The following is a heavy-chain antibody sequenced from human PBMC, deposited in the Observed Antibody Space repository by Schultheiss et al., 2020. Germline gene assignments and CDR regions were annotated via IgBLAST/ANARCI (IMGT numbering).Heavy chain of an antibody. CDR2: INAGNGNT. Sequence: ASVKVSCKASGYTFTSYAMHWVRQAPGQRLEWMGWINAGNGNTKYSQKFQGRVTITRDTSASTAYMELSSLRSDDTAVYYCARDVVRGSPYGMDVWGQGTTVTVSS. CDR3: ARDVVRGSPYGMDV. J-gene: IGHJ6*02. V-gene: IGHV1-3*01. CDR1: GYTFTSYA. D-gene: IGHD3-10*01.